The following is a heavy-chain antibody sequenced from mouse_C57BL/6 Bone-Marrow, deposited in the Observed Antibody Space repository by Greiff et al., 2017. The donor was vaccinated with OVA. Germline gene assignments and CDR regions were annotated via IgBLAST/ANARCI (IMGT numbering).Heavy chain of an antibody. D-gene: IGHD1-1*01. J-gene: IGHJ1*03. V-gene: IGHV1-55*01. CDR1: GYTFTSYW. CDR2: IYPGSGST. CDR3: ARSGFTTVVATDWYFDV. Sequence: VQLHQPGAELVKPGASVKMSCKASGYTFTSYWITWVKQRPGQGLEWIGDIYPGSGSTNYNEKFKSKATLTVDTSSSTAYMQLSSLTSEDSAVYYCARSGFTTVVATDWYFDVWGTGTTVTVSS.